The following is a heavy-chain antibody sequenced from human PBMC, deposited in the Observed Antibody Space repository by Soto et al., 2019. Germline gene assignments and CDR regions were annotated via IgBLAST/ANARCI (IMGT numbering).Heavy chain of an antibody. CDR1: GGNFSRNG. CDR3: ARASDSTWYNWFDP. D-gene: IGHD6-13*01. Sequence: QVQLVQSGAEVKKPGSSVKISWKTSGGNFSRNGISWVRQAPGQGLEWMGRIIPIFGTTNYAHKFRGRVTVTADETTGAVYMVMNSLRSEDTAVYYCARASDSTWYNWFDPWGQGTLVTVSS. J-gene: IGHJ5*02. CDR2: IIPIFGTT. V-gene: IGHV1-69*18.